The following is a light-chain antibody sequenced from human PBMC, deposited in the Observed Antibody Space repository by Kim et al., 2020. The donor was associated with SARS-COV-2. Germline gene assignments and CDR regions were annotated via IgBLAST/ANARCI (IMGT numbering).Light chain of an antibody. CDR2: GVT. CDR1: QSVSRN. J-gene: IGKJ1*01. Sequence: VSPGERATLSGRASQSVSRNLAWYQQKPGQAPRLLMYGVTTRATGIPAKFSGSGSGTEFTLSISSLQSEDFAVYYCQQYNNWPATFGQGTKVDIK. CDR3: QQYNNWPAT. V-gene: IGKV3-15*01.